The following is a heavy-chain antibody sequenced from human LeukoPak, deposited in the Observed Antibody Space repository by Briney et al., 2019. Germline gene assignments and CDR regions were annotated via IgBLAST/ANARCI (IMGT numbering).Heavy chain of an antibody. V-gene: IGHV3-23*01. J-gene: IGHJ4*02. CDR3: AHGTVYQLDY. CDR1: GFSFASDG. Sequence: GGTLILSCEASGFSFASDGMSWVRQAPGKGLEWVSGILGGAGGTYYADSVKGRFIISRDNSKNTLYLQMSSLRAEDTAVYYCAHGTVYQLDYWGRGTLVTVSS. CDR2: ILGGAGGT. D-gene: IGHD2-2*01.